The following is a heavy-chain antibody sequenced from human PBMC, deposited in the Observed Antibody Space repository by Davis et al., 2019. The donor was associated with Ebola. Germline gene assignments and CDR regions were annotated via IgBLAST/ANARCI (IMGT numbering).Heavy chain of an antibody. J-gene: IGHJ2*01. Sequence: PGGSLRLSCAASGFTFDDYAMHWVRQAPGKGLEWVSGISWNSGSIGYADSVKGRFTISRDNSKNTLYLQMNSLRAEDTAVYYCAKDGGNYPYWYFDLWGRGTLVTVSS. D-gene: IGHD1-7*01. CDR2: ISWNSGSI. V-gene: IGHV3-9*01. CDR3: AKDGGNYPYWYFDL. CDR1: GFTFDDYA.